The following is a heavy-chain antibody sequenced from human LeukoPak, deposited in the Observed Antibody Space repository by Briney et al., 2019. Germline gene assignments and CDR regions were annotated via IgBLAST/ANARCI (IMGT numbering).Heavy chain of an antibody. CDR2: IDYSGST. CDR3: ARAGTSLFYYYDRYYFDY. J-gene: IGHJ4*02. D-gene: IGHD3-22*01. Sequence: SETLSLTCSVSGDSTTTYYWSWIRQPPGKGLEWIGYIDYSGSTSYNPSLKSRVVISADRSMKQFSLKLSSVTAADTAVYYCARAGTSLFYYYDRYYFDYWGQGTLVTVSS. CDR1: GDSTTTYY. V-gene: IGHV4-59*08.